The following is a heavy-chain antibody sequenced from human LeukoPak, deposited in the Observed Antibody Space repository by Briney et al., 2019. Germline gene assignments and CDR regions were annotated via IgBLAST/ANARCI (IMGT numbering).Heavy chain of an antibody. CDR1: GGTFSSYA. V-gene: IGHV1-69*04. J-gene: IGHJ4*02. CDR3: ARAVGATTLNY. CDR2: IIPILGIA. Sequence: ASVKVSCKASGGTFSSYAISWVRQAPGQGLGWMGRIIPILGIANYAQKFQGRVTITADKSTSTAYMELSSLRSEDTAVYYCARAVGATTLNYWGQGTLVTVSS. D-gene: IGHD1-26*01.